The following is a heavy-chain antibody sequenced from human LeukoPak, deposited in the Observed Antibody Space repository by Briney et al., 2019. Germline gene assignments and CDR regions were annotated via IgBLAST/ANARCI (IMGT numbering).Heavy chain of an antibody. D-gene: IGHD6-13*01. CDR1: GGSINSHY. CDR2: VFYPGST. CDR3: ASRPADSTWYGVFDY. Sequence: PSETLSLTCTVSGGSINSHYWSWIRQPPAKGREWIGYVFYPGSTNYNPSLKSRVTMSLDTSRDQFSLRLTSVAAADTAIYYCASRPADSTWYGVFDYWSQGTLVTVSS. J-gene: IGHJ4*02. V-gene: IGHV4-59*11.